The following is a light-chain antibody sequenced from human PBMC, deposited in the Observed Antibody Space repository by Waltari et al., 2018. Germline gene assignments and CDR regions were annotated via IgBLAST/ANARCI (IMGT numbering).Light chain of an antibody. Sequence: SSVVTQPPSVSVAPGETAPITCGGDNIGTYSVHWYQQKAGQAPFLVIFYDRDRPSGIPDRFSGSNSGNTATLTISRVEAGDEARYYCHVWHPHVDPGVFGTGTEVTVL. CDR1: NIGTYS. V-gene: IGLV3-21*04. CDR3: HVWHPHVDPGV. J-gene: IGLJ1*01. CDR2: YDR.